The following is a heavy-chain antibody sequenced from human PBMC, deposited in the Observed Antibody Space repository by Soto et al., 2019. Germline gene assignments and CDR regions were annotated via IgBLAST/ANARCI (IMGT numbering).Heavy chain of an antibody. D-gene: IGHD5-12*01. J-gene: IGHJ4*02. CDR3: AKAPRGATIPYYFDY. CDR2: ISNSGIST. V-gene: IGHV3-23*01. Sequence: EVQLLESGGGLVQPGGSLRLSCAASGFTFSDHEISWVHQAPGKGLEWVAGISNSGISTYYADSVQGRFTISRSKSKKTVSLQMNSLRAEDTAVYYCAKAPRGATIPYYFDYWGQGTLVTVSS. CDR1: GFTFSDHE.